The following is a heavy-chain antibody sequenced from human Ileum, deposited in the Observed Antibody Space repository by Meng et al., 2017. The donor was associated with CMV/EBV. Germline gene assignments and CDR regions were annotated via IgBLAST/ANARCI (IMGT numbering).Heavy chain of an antibody. Sequence: GGFLRLSCAASGFTLSSYWMSWVRQAPGKGLEWVANIKQDESEKYYVDSVKGRFTISRDNAKNSLYLQMNSLRAEDTAVYYCATSLLWFETQDDYWGQGTLVTVSS. D-gene: IGHD3-10*01. J-gene: IGHJ4*02. CDR2: IKQDESEK. CDR3: ATSLLWFETQDDY. V-gene: IGHV3-7*01. CDR1: GFTLSSYW.